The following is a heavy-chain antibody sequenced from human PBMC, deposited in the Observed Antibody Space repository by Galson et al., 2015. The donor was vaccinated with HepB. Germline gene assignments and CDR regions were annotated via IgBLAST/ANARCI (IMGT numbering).Heavy chain of an antibody. V-gene: IGHV5-10-1*01. CDR3: ARHDLEEITGTTWFDP. D-gene: IGHD1-7*01. Sequence: QSGAEVKKPGESLRISCKGSGYSFTSYWITWVRQMPGKGLEWMGTIDPSDSYINYSPSFQGHVTISADKSISTAYLLWSSLKASDTAMYYCARHDLEEITGTTWFDPWGQGTLVTVSS. J-gene: IGHJ5*02. CDR2: IDPSDSYI. CDR1: GYSFTSYW.